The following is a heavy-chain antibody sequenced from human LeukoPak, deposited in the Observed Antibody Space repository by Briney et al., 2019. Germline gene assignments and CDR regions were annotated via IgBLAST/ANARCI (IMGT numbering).Heavy chain of an antibody. J-gene: IGHJ6*03. Sequence: GASVKVSCKASGGTFSSYAISWVRQAPGQGLEWMGGIIPIFGTANYAQKFQGRVTITADKSTSTAYMELSSLRSEDTAVYYCARGRTRNWGSPLDYYYMDVWGKGTTVTISS. CDR1: GGTFSSYA. D-gene: IGHD7-27*01. CDR3: ARGRTRNWGSPLDYYYMDV. CDR2: IIPIFGTA. V-gene: IGHV1-69*06.